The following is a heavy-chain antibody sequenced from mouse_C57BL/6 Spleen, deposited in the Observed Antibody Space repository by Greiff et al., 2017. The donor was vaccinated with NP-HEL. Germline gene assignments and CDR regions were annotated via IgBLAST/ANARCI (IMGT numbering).Heavy chain of an antibody. CDR2: IYPGDGDT. V-gene: IGHV1-80*01. J-gene: IGHJ1*03. D-gene: IGHD1-1*01. Sequence: VQLQQSGAELVKPGASVKISCKASGYAFSSYWMNWVKQRPGKGLEWIGQIYPGDGDTNYNGKFKGKATLTADKSSSTAYMQLSSLTSEDSAVYFCARRPVVATEYCDVWGTGTTVTVSS. CDR1: GYAFSSYW. CDR3: ARRPVVATEYCDV.